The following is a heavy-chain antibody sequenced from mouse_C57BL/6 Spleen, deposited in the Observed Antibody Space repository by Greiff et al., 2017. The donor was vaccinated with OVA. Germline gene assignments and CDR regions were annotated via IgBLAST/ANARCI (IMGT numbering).Heavy chain of an antibody. CDR2: ISYDGSN. CDR1: GYSITSGYY. CDR3: ARGEQLRLSWFAY. J-gene: IGHJ3*01. V-gene: IGHV3-6*01. Sequence: EVKLMESGPGLVKPSQSLSLTCSVTGYSITSGYYWNWIRQFPGNKLEWMGYISYDGSNNYNPSLKNRISITRDTSKNQFFLKLNSVTTEDTATYYCARGEQLRLSWFAYWGQGTLVTVSA. D-gene: IGHD3-2*02.